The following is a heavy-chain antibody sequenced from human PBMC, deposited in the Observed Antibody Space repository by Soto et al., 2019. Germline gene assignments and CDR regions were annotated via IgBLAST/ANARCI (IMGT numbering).Heavy chain of an antibody. CDR1: GFTFSSYA. D-gene: IGHD6-19*01. Sequence: GGSLRLSCAASGFTFSSYAMSWLRQAPGKGLEWVSAISGSGGSTYYADSVKGRFTISRDNSKNTLYLQMNSLRAEDTAVYYCAKDRDSSGWYRFHFDAFDIWGQGTMVTVSS. CDR3: AKDRDSSGWYRFHFDAFDI. CDR2: ISGSGGST. V-gene: IGHV3-23*01. J-gene: IGHJ3*02.